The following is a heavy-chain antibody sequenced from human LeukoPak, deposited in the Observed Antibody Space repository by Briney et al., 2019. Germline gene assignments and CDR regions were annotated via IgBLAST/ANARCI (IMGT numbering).Heavy chain of an antibody. V-gene: IGHV3-23*01. CDR1: GFTFSSYG. CDR3: AKRRRGYSGYAGLEF. Sequence: GGSLRLSCAGSGFTFSSYGMSWVRQAPGKGLEWVSAIRGTGTSTYYADSVKGRFTISRDNSKNTLYLQMNSLRAEDTAVYYCAKRRRGYSGYAGLEFGGQGTLVTVSS. CDR2: IRGTGTST. D-gene: IGHD5-12*01. J-gene: IGHJ4*02.